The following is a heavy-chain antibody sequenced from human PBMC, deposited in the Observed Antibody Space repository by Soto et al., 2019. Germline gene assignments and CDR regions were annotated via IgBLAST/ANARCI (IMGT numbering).Heavy chain of an antibody. V-gene: IGHV4-31*03. CDR1: GDSISSGGYF. CDR3: ARGGPPDY. CDR2: IYYSGRA. J-gene: IGHJ4*02. Sequence: PSETLSLTCTVSGDSISSGGYFWTWIRQHPGKGLEWIGYIYYSGRAYSKPSLKSRLTISVDTSRNQFFLKLTSVTAADTAVCYCARGGPPDYWGQGTLVTVSS.